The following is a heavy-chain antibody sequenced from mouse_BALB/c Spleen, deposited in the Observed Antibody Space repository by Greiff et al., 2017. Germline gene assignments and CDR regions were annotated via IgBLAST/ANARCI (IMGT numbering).Heavy chain of an antibody. V-gene: IGHV1S137*01. J-gene: IGHJ1*01. CDR2: ISTYYGDA. CDR3: ARSLSSWYFDV. CDR1: GYTFTDYA. Sequence: VKLMESGAEMVRPGVSVKISCKGSGYTFTDYAMHWVKQSHAKSLEWIGVISTYYGDASYNQKFKGKATMTVDKSSSTAYMELARLTSEDSAIYYCARSLSSWYFDVWGAGTTVTVSS. D-gene: IGHD2-3*01.